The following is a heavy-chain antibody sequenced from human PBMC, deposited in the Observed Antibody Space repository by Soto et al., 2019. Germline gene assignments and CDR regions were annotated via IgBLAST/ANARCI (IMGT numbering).Heavy chain of an antibody. J-gene: IGHJ4*02. D-gene: IGHD2-15*01. V-gene: IGHV1-69*08. CDR3: ARETYCSGGSCGDY. CDR1: GGTFSSYT. CDR2: IIPILGIA. Sequence: QVQLVQSGAEVKKPGSSVKVSCKASGGTFSSYTISWVRQAPGQGLEWMGRIIPILGIANYAQKFKGRVTNTADKSTSTDYMELSSLRSEDTAVYYCARETYCSGGSCGDYWGQGTLVTVSS.